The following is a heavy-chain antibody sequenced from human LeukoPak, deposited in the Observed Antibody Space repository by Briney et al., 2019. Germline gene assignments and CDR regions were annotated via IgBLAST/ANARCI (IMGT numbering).Heavy chain of an antibody. CDR3: ARDGGLNTNFDY. D-gene: IGHD2-15*01. J-gene: IGHJ4*02. CDR2: VVGNGGST. Sequence: GGSLRLSCAASGFTFTTYTIHWVRQAPGKGLEYVSAVVGNGGSTYYANSVKGRFTISRDNSKNTVYLQMNSLRAEDTAVYYCARDGGLNTNFDYWGQGTLVTVSS. V-gene: IGHV3-64*01. CDR1: GFTFTTYT.